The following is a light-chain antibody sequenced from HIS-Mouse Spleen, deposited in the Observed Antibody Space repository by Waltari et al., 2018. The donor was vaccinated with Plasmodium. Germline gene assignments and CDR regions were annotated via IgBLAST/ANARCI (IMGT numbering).Light chain of an antibody. J-gene: IGLJ3*02. Sequence: QTVVTQEPSLTVSPGGTVTLTCASSTGAVTSGYSPNWFQQKPGQAPRALIYSTSNKPSWTTARFSGSLLGGKAALTLSGVQPEDEAEYYCLLYYGGARVFGGGTKLTVL. V-gene: IGLV7-43*01. CDR1: TGAVTSGYS. CDR2: STS. CDR3: LLYYGGARV.